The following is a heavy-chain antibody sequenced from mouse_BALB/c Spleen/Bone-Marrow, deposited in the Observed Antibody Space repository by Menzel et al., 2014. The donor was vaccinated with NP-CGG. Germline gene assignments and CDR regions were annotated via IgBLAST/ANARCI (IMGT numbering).Heavy chain of an antibody. CDR1: GFTFTSYA. V-gene: IGHV5-9-3*01. CDR3: ARQDRVYYFDY. J-gene: IGHJ2*01. Sequence: VQLKQSGGGLVKPGGSLKLSCTASGFTFTSYAMSWVRQTPEKRLEWVATISSAGIHTYYVDTVKGRFTISRDNAKNTLFLHMSSLRSEDTALYYCARQDRVYYFDYWGQGTTLTVPA. CDR2: ISSAGIHT.